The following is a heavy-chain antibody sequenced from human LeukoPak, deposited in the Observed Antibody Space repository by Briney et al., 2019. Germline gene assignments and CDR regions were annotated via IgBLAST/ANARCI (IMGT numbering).Heavy chain of an antibody. CDR2: ISGNSGTT. V-gene: IGHV3-23*01. CDR3: ADYGSYYRY. CDR1: GFTFSNYV. D-gene: IGHD1-26*01. Sequence: GGSLRLSCAASGFTFSNYVMSWVRQAPGKGLEWVSVISGNSGTTYYADSVKGRFTISRDNSKNTLYLQMNSLRAEDTAVYYCADYGSYYRYWGQGTLVTASS. J-gene: IGHJ4*02.